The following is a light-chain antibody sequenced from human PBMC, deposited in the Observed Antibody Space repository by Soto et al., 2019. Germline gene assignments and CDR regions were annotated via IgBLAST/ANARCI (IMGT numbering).Light chain of an antibody. CDR2: DVN. V-gene: IGLV2-11*01. Sequence: QSVLTQPRSVSGSPGQSVTISCTGTSSDVGGYNYVSWYQQHPGKAPKLMIYDVNKRPSGVPDRFSASKSGNTASLTISGLQAEDEADYYCFSYAGRYTNWVFGGGTKVTVL. CDR1: SSDVGGYNY. J-gene: IGLJ3*02. CDR3: FSYAGRYTNWV.